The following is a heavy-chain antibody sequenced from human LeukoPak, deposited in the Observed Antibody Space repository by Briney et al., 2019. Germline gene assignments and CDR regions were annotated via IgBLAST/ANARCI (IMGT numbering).Heavy chain of an antibody. J-gene: IGHJ4*02. V-gene: IGHV3-48*03. CDR2: ISVRAATI. Sequence: GGSLRLSCAASGFDLGHYEVNWVRQAPGKGLEWIAHISVRAATIYYGDSVEGRFTISRDDAKNSLFLQMNSLRVEDTAVYYCARDDYDSSGCPNYWGQGTLVTVSS. CDR3: ARDDYDSSGCPNY. D-gene: IGHD3-22*01. CDR1: GFDLGHYE.